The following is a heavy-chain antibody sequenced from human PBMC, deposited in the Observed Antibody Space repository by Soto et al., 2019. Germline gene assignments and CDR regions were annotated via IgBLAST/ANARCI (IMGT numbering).Heavy chain of an antibody. J-gene: IGHJ4*02. V-gene: IGHV3-74*01. Sequence: EVQLVESGGGLVQPGGSLRLSCAASGFTFSSYWMHWVRQAPGKGLVWVSRINSDGSSTSYADSVKGRFTISRDNAKNTRYLKMNRLRAEDTAVYYCARGGDSGWYVDYWGQGTLVTVSS. CDR2: INSDGSST. CDR3: ARGGDSGWYVDY. D-gene: IGHD6-19*01. CDR1: GFTFSSYW.